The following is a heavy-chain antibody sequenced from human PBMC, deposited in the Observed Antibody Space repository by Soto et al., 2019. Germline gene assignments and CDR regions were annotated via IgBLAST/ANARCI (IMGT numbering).Heavy chain of an antibody. J-gene: IGHJ6*02. Sequence: TLSLTCTVSGGSVSSDTHYWSWIRQPPGKRLEWIGFIYSSGSTNYNPSLKSRVTMSVDTSKNQFSLKLRSVIVADMAVYHCARFVRSCSGTTCYTRADVWGQGTTVTVSS. CDR1: GGSVSSDTHY. V-gene: IGHV4-61*01. CDR2: IYSSGST. CDR3: ARFVRSCSGTTCYTRADV. D-gene: IGHD2-2*02.